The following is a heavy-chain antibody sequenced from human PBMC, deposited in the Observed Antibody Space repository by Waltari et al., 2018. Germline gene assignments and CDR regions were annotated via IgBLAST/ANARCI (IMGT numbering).Heavy chain of an antibody. D-gene: IGHD2-15*01. CDR2: IYYSGST. CDR1: GGSISSGRYY. V-gene: IGHV4-31*03. J-gene: IGHJ3*02. CDR3: ARDRVGGPWTFDI. Sequence: QVQLQESGPGLVKPSQTLSLTCTVSGGSISSGRYYWSWIRQHPGKGLEWIGYIYYSGSTYYNPSLKSRVTISVDTSKNQFSLKLSSVTAADTAVYYCARDRVGGPWTFDIWGQGTMVTVSS.